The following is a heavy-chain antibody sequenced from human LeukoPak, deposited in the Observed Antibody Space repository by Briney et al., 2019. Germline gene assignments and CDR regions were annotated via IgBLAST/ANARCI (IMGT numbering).Heavy chain of an antibody. D-gene: IGHD5-24*01. CDR1: GFSFSTYP. V-gene: IGHV3-21*01. Sequence: PGGSLRLSCAASGFSFSTYPMTWVRRAPGKGLEWVSSISSSSSSLYYADSVKGRFTISRDNAWNSLYLQMSGLRVEDTAVYYCAREFGYNKRIDSWGQGILVTVSS. CDR2: ISSSSSSL. CDR3: AREFGYNKRIDS. J-gene: IGHJ4*02.